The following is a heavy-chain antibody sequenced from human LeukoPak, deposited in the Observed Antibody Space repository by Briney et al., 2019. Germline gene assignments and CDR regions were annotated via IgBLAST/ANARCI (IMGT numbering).Heavy chain of an antibody. Sequence: ASVKVSCKTSGYTFTNHGVSWVRQAPGQGLECMGWISGYNGNTNYVQKFQGRVTMTTDTSTSTAYMELRTLRSDDTAVYYCARDLSLGRHDFGEPFDYWGQGTLVTVSS. CDR3: ARDLSLGRHDFGEPFDY. J-gene: IGHJ4*02. D-gene: IGHD4-17*01. CDR1: GYTFTNHG. V-gene: IGHV1-18*01. CDR2: ISGYNGNT.